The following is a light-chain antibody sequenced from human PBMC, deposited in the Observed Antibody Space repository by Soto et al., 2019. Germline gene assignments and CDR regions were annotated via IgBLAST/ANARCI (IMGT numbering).Light chain of an antibody. V-gene: IGKV3-15*01. CDR1: QSVSSN. Sequence: IVMTQSPATLSVSPGERATLSCRASQSVSSNLAWYQQKPGQAPRLLIYGASTRATGIPARFSGSGSGTEFTLTISSLQSEDFVVYYCQQYNNWPPRVTFGGGTKVEIK. CDR3: QQYNNWPPRVT. J-gene: IGKJ4*01. CDR2: GAS.